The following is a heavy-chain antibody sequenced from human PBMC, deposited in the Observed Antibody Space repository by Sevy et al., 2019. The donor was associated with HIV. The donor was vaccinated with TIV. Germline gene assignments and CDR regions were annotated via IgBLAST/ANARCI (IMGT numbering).Heavy chain of an antibody. J-gene: IGHJ4*02. CDR2: IIPILGTV. Sequence: ASVKVSCKASGGTFSSYGISWVRQAPGQGLEWMGGIIPILGTVNYAQTFQGRVTITADESTKTAYMELSSLRSEDTDWFYGESGGGNGWYYFDYWGQETLVTVSS. CDR1: GGTFSSYG. V-gene: IGHV1-69*13. D-gene: IGHD6-19*01. CDR3: ESGGGNGWYYFDY.